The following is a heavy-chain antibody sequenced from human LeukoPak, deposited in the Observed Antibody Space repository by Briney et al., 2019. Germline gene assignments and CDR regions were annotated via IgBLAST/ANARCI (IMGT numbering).Heavy chain of an antibody. CDR2: IYYSGST. CDR3: ARLYYYDSSGYSAFDI. D-gene: IGHD3-22*01. Sequence: KPSETLSLTCTVSGGSISSSSYYRGWIRQPPGKGLEWIGSIYYSGSTYYNPSLKSRVTISVDTSKNQFSLKLSSVTAADTAVYYCARLYYYDSSGYSAFDIWGQGTMVTVSS. CDR1: GGSISSSSYY. V-gene: IGHV4-39*01. J-gene: IGHJ3*02.